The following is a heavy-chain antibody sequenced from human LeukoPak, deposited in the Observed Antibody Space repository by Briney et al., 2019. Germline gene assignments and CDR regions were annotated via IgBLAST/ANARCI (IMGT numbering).Heavy chain of an antibody. J-gene: IGHJ6*02. V-gene: IGHV3-30-3*01. Sequence: GGSLRLSCAASGFTFSSYAMHWVRQAPGKGLEWVAVISYDGSNEYYADSVKGRFTISRDNSKNTLYLQMNSLRAEDTAVYYCARDLGAYYYYGMDVWGQGTTVTVPS. D-gene: IGHD3-10*01. CDR3: ARDLGAYYYYGMDV. CDR2: ISYDGSNE. CDR1: GFTFSSYA.